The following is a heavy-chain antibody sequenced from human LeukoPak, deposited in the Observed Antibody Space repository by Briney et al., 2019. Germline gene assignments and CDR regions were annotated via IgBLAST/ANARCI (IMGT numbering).Heavy chain of an antibody. CDR2: INPSGGSP. CDR1: GYTFTSYH. J-gene: IGHJ6*03. Sequence: GASVKVSCKASGYTFTSYHLHWVRQAPGQGLEWMGIINPSGGSPNYAQKLQGRVTMTRDMSTSTVNMELSSLRSEDTAVYYCARAQGSYYHYYMDVWGKGTTVTVSS. D-gene: IGHD1-26*01. V-gene: IGHV1-46*01. CDR3: ARAQGSYYHYYMDV.